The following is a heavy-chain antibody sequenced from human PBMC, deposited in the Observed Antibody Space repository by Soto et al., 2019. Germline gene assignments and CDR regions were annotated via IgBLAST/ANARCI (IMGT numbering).Heavy chain of an antibody. V-gene: IGHV1-3*01. CDR2: INAGNGNT. CDR1: GYTFTSYA. D-gene: IGHD2-2*01. CDR3: ARGPGQYCSSTSCYGVLDWVYFDY. J-gene: IGHJ4*02. Sequence: ASVKVSCKASGYTFTSYAMHWVRQAPGQRLEWMGWINAGNGNTKYSQKFQGRVTITRDTSASTAYMELSSLRSEDTAVYYCARGPGQYCSSTSCYGVLDWVYFDYWGQGTLVTVSS.